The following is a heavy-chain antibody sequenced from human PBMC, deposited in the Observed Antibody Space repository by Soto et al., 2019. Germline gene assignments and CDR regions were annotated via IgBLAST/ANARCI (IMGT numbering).Heavy chain of an antibody. D-gene: IGHD3-9*01. V-gene: IGHV4-4*07. CDR3: ARHFDVDPSLDHYYFDL. J-gene: IGHJ2*01. CDR1: GVSITPYF. Sequence: QVQLQESSPGLVKPSETLSLTCTVSGVSITPYFWSWIRQPAGEAPEWLGHIYASGRTTYNPSLKSRVTMFVSQTQVSLRLTSVTAADTAVYYCARHFDVDPSLDHYYFDLWGRGALVTVSS. CDR2: IYASGRT.